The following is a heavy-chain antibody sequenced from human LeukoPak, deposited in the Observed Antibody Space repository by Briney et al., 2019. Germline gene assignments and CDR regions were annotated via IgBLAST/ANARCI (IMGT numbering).Heavy chain of an antibody. J-gene: IGHJ4*02. Sequence: PGGSLRLSCAASGFTFSSYAMSWVRQAPEKGLEWVSAISGSGGSTYYADSVKGRFTISRDNSKNTLYLQMNSLRAEDTAVYYCARNPGPITIYLGIDYWGQGTLVTVSS. D-gene: IGHD3-9*01. CDR2: ISGSGGST. CDR1: GFTFSSYA. CDR3: ARNPGPITIYLGIDY. V-gene: IGHV3-23*01.